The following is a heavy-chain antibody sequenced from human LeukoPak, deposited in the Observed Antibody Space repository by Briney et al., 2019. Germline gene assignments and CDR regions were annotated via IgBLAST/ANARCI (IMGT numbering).Heavy chain of an antibody. D-gene: IGHD5-12*01. CDR2: ITTDGSST. J-gene: IGHJ4*02. V-gene: IGHV3-74*01. Sequence: GGSLRLSCAASGFTFSSYWMHWVRQRPGKGLVWVSRITTDGSSTTYADSVKGRFTVSRDNAKNTLYLQMNSLRAEDTAVYYRATGYSGNGVGYWGQGTLVTVSS. CDR3: ATGYSGNGVGY. CDR1: GFTFSSYW.